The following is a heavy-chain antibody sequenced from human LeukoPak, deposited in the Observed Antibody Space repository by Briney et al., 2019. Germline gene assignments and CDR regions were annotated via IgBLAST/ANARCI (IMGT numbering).Heavy chain of an antibody. CDR2: IYYSGST. D-gene: IGHD3-22*01. Sequence: SETLSLTCTVSGGSISSYYWSWIRQPAGKGLEWIGSIYYSGSTYYNPSLKSRVTISVDTSKNQFSLKLSSVTAADTAVYYCARDYYYDSSGYYYVDPFDYWGQGTLVTVSS. J-gene: IGHJ4*02. V-gene: IGHV4-4*07. CDR3: ARDYYYDSSGYYYVDPFDY. CDR1: GGSISSYY.